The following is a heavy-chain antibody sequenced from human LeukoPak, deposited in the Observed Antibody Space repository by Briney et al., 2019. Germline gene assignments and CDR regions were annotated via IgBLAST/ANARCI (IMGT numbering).Heavy chain of an antibody. V-gene: IGHV1-46*01. CDR1: GYTFTSYY. D-gene: IGHD6-25*01. CDR2: INPSGGST. J-gene: IGHJ6*03. CDR3: ARGAASGNTYYYYMDV. Sequence: ASVKVSCKASGYTFTSYYMHWVRQATGQGLEWMGIINPSGGSTSYAQKFQGRVTMTRDMSTSTAYMELSTDDTAVYYCARGAASGNTYYYYMDVWGKGTTVTISS.